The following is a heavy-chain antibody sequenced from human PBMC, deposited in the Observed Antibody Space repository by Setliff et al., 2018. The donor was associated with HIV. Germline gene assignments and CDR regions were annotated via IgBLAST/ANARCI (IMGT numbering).Heavy chain of an antibody. CDR3: ATYSAGEGGRGH. J-gene: IGHJ4*02. D-gene: IGHD2-15*01. CDR1: GGSISSYF. V-gene: IGHV4-59*01. Sequence: PSETLSLTCTVSGGSISSYFWSWVRQPPGKGLEWIGYIYHTGTTNYNPSFWSRATISFDASKKYFSLKLTSVTAADTAMYYCATYSAGEGGRGHWGQGTLVTVSS. CDR2: IYHTGTT.